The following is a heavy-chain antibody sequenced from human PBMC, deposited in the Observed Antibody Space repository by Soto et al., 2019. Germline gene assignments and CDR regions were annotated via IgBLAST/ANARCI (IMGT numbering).Heavy chain of an antibody. V-gene: IGHV3-53*01. CDR2: IYNDGTT. CDR1: GLPVAGSY. J-gene: IGHJ6*02. Sequence: PWGSLTLSCIASGLPVAGSYMAWIRQAPGKGLEWASVIYNDGTTYYSQSVEGRFTISRDTSKNTLYLKLDRLSDEDTAVYYCVRPLPSVQAPARDVWGPGSTVTDFS. CDR3: VRPLPSVQAPARDV. D-gene: IGHD6-25*01.